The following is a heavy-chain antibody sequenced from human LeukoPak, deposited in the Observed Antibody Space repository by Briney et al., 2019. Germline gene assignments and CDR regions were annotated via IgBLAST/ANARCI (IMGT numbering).Heavy chain of an antibody. D-gene: IGHD5-18*01. J-gene: IGHJ6*03. CDR1: GGTFSSYA. CDR3: AREPGPKLLIQLWEIYYMDV. CDR2: IIPIFGTA. Sequence: SVKVSCKASGGTFSSYAISWVRQAPGQGLEWMGGIIPIFGTANYAQKFQGRVTITADESTSTAYMELSSLRSEDTAVYYCAREPGPKLLIQLWEIYYMDVWGKGTTVTVSS. V-gene: IGHV1-69*13.